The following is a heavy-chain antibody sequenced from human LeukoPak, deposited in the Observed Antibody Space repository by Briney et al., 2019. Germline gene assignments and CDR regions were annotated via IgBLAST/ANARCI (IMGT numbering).Heavy chain of an antibody. CDR3: ARVGYYDSSGYSHAFDI. D-gene: IGHD3-22*01. J-gene: IGHJ3*02. CDR1: GGSISSGDYY. V-gene: IGHV4-30-4*01. CDR2: IYYSGST. Sequence: SRTLSLTCTVSGGSISSGDYYWSWIRQPPGKGLEWIGYIYYSGSTYYNPSLKSRVTISVDTSKNQFSLKLSSVTAADTAVYYCARVGYYDSSGYSHAFDIWGQGTMVTVSS.